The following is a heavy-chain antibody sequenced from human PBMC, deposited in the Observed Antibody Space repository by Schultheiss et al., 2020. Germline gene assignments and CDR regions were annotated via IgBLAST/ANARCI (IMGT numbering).Heavy chain of an antibody. D-gene: IGHD1-26*01. CDR2: IIPIFGTA. CDR3: ATAPPGADHYFDY. CDR1: GYTFTSYA. Sequence: SVKVSCKASGYTFTSYAISWVRQAPGQGLEWMGGIIPIFGTANYAQKFQGRVTITADKSTSTAYMELSSLRSEDTAVYYCATAPPGADHYFDYWGQGTLVTVSS. J-gene: IGHJ4*02. V-gene: IGHV1-69*06.